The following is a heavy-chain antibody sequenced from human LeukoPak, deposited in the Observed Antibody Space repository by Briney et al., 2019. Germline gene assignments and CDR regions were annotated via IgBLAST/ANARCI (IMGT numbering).Heavy chain of an antibody. J-gene: IGHJ4*02. CDR3: ARDLRRITIFGVVIPHFDY. CDR2: IIPIFGTA. D-gene: IGHD3-3*01. Sequence: SVKVSCKASGGTFSSYAISWVRQAPGQGLEWMGGIIPIFGTANYAQKFQGRVTITADESTSTAYMELSSLRSEDAAVYYCARDLRRITIFGVVIPHFDYWGQGTLVTVSS. CDR1: GGTFSSYA. V-gene: IGHV1-69*13.